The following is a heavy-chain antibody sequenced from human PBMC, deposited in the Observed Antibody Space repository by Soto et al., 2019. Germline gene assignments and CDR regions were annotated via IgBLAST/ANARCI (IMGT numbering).Heavy chain of an antibody. Sequence: PGESLKISCKAAGYSITTHCIAWVRQMPGKGLEWMGTSCSDDSDTSYSPSFQGQVNILADKSIATTYLQWSSLKASDTAMYFCARLADTSTLGGFYFDYWGQGTRVTVSS. CDR1: GYSITTHC. CDR2: SCSDDSDT. V-gene: IGHV5-51*01. D-gene: IGHD3-16*01. J-gene: IGHJ4*02. CDR3: ARLADTSTLGGFYFDY.